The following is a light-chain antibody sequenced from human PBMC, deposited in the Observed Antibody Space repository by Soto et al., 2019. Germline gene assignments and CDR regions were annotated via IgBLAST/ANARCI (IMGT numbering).Light chain of an antibody. CDR3: QQYDSWPYT. CDR2: GVS. Sequence: VLTQSPDTLSVSPGERATLSCRASQSVTNNLAWYQQIPGRAPRLLIHGVSTRATGIPPRFSGSGSGTGFTLTVSSLHSEDSAVYYCQQYDSWPYTFGQGTRLEIK. V-gene: IGKV3-15*01. J-gene: IGKJ2*01. CDR1: QSVTNN.